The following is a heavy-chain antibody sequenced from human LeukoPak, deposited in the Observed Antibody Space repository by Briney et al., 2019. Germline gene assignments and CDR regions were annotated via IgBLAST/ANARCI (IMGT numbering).Heavy chain of an antibody. CDR3: ATDLVTGTWHHTGFDP. CDR1: GYTLTELS. CDR2: FDPEDGET. J-gene: IGHJ5*02. D-gene: IGHD1-7*01. V-gene: IGHV1-24*01. Sequence: SVKVSCKVSGYTLTELSMHWVRQAPGKGLEWMGGFDPEDGETIYAQKFQGRVTMTEDTSTDTAYMELSSLRSEDTAVYYCATDLVTGTWHHTGFDPWGQGTLVTVSS.